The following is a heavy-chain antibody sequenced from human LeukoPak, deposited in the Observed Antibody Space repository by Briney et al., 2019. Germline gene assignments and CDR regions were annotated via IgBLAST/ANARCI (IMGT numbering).Heavy chain of an antibody. D-gene: IGHD4-11*01. CDR1: GGSISSSSYY. CDR2: IYYSGST. J-gene: IGHJ5*02. CDR3: VRAIAAYSNRFDP. Sequence: SETLSLTCTVSGGSISSSSYYWGWIRQPPGKGLEWIGSIYYSGSTYYNPSLKSRVIISVDTSKNQFSLKLSSVTAADTAVYYCVRAIAAYSNRFDPWGQGTLVTVSS. V-gene: IGHV4-39*07.